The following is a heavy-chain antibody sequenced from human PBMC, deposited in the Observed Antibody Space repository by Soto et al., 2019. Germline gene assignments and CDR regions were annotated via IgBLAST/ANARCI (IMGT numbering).Heavy chain of an antibody. D-gene: IGHD6-13*01. Sequence: SAKGSRKAAGYTISGYHVHRRRQTTKQRLEWMGITNPSGGSTSYAQKFQGRVTMTRDTSTSTVYMELSSLRSEDTAVYYCARRSQLEIFPYSSSWSLGTRAWYFDYWGQGTLVTVSS. CDR2: TNPSGGST. CDR3: ARRSQLEIFPYSSSWSLGTRAWYFDY. J-gene: IGHJ4*02. V-gene: IGHV1-46*03. CDR1: GYTISGYH.